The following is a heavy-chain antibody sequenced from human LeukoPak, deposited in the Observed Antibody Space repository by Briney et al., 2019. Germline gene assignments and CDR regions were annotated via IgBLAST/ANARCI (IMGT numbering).Heavy chain of an antibody. Sequence: ASVKVSCKASGYTFTGYYMHCVRQAPGQGLEWMGWINPNSGGTNYAQKFQGRVTMTRDTSISTAYMELSRLRSDDTAVYYCASSYCSSTSCYFYYYGMDVWGQGTTVTVSS. D-gene: IGHD2-2*01. CDR2: INPNSGGT. V-gene: IGHV1-2*02. CDR3: ASSYCSSTSCYFYYYGMDV. CDR1: GYTFTGYY. J-gene: IGHJ6*02.